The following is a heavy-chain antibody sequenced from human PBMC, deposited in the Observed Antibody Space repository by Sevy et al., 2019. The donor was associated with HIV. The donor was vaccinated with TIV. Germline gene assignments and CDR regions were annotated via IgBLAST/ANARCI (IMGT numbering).Heavy chain of an antibody. CDR1: GKTLTQFS. CDR2: FDPENGET. V-gene: IGHV1-24*01. D-gene: IGHD3-22*01. J-gene: IGHJ5*01. CDR3: ATTRDYYESSGYPFDS. Sequence: ASVKVSCKVSGKTLTQFSMHWVRQTPGKGLEWMGTFDPENGETIYAQKVQVRFTMTQDTSTDTAYMKLNSLRSEDTAVYYCATTRDYYESSGYPFDSWGQGTLVTVSS.